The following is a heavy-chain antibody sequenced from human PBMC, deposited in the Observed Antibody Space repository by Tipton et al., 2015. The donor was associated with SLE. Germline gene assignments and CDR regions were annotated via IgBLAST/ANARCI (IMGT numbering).Heavy chain of an antibody. D-gene: IGHD5-24*01. J-gene: IGHJ4*02. CDR3: AKNPPSLPTSQFSAVFDS. Sequence: GSLRLSCAASGLTFDNYAMSWVRQTPGRGLEWVSGISDSGAYTFYADSVKGRFTISRDNSKNTLHLQMNNLRAEDTAEYFCAKNPPSLPTSQFSAVFDSWGQGTLVTVSS. V-gene: IGHV3-23*01. CDR1: GLTFDNYA. CDR2: ISDSGAYT.